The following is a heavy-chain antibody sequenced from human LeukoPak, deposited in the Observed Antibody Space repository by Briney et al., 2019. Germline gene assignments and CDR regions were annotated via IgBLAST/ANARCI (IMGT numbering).Heavy chain of an antibody. V-gene: IGHV3-23*01. CDR1: GFTFGSYA. J-gene: IGHJ4*02. CDR3: ARDAQGIAGNFDY. Sequence: GGSLRLSCAASGFTFGSYAMSWVRQAPGKGLEWVSAISDGGGYTFYADSVKGRFTISRDNSKNTLYLQMNSLRAEDTAVYYCARDAQGIAGNFDYWGQGTLVTVSS. D-gene: IGHD3-10*01. CDR2: ISDGGGYT.